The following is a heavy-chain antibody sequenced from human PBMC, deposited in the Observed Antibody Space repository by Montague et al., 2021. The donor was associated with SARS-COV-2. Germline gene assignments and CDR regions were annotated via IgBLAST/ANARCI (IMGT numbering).Heavy chain of an antibody. Sequence: SETLSLTCSVSGASVTSESWGWIRQTPGKGLEWIAYIYDTGIIDYHPSLRSRTTIAVDTSKNQLSLKLTSVSAADTVVYFWAREREGSDVFDLWGQGKMVTVSS. D-gene: IGHD2-15*01. V-gene: IGHV4-59*02. CDR1: GASVTSES. J-gene: IGHJ3*01. CDR3: AREREGSDVFDL. CDR2: IYDTGII.